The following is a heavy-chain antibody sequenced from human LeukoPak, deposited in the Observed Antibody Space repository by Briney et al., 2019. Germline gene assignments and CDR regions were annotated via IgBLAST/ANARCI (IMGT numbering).Heavy chain of an antibody. CDR2: ISGSGDST. V-gene: IGHV3-23*01. CDR3: ARHFRGDYGAIDY. D-gene: IGHD4-17*01. J-gene: IGHJ4*02. Sequence: GGSLRLSCAASGFSFSDYYMSWIRQAPGKGLEWVSAISGSGDSTYYASSVKGRFTISRDNSKNTLYLQMNSLRAEDTAVYYCARHFRGDYGAIDYWGQGTLVTVSS. CDR1: GFSFSDYY.